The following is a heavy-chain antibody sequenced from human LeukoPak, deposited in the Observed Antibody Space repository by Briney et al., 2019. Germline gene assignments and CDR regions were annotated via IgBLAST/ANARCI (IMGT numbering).Heavy chain of an antibody. V-gene: IGHV1-2*02. CDR1: GYTFTGYY. CDR3: ARDERFCNGDNHYPDLGY. J-gene: IGHJ4*02. CDR2: INPNTGAT. D-gene: IGHD2-15*01. Sequence: ASMKVSCKASGYTFTGYYMFWVRQAPGQGLEWMGWINPNTGATKYAQNFQGRVTLTRDTSIRITFMELSSLRSDDTAFYYCARDERFCNGDNHYPDLGYWGQGTLVTVSS.